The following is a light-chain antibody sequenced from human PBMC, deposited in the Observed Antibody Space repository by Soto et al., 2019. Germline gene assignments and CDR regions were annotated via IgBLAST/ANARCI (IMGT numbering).Light chain of an antibody. Sequence: MSFTQSPRSLSWSQGERDTLSSRASQSVSSSYLAWYQQKPGQAPRLLIYGASTRAPSIPARFSGSGFGTDYTLTISSLEPEDFAVYYCQQRSKWRTFGQGTKVDIK. CDR2: GAS. CDR3: QQRSKWRT. CDR1: QSVSSSY. J-gene: IGKJ1*01. V-gene: IGKV3D-20*02.